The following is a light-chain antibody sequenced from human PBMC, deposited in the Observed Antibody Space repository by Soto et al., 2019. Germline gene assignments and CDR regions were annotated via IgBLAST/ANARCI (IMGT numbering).Light chain of an antibody. J-gene: IGKJ5*01. CDR1: QSVSSY. Sequence: EIVLTQSRPTLSLSPGERSNLSCRASQSVSSYLAWYQQKPGQAPRILIYDASNRATGIPARFSGSGSGTDFTLTISSLETEDFAVYYCQQRSNWPITFGQGTRLEIK. CDR3: QQRSNWPIT. V-gene: IGKV3-11*01. CDR2: DAS.